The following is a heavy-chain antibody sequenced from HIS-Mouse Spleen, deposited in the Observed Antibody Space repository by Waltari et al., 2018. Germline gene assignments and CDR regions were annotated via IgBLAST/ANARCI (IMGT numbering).Heavy chain of an antibody. Sequence: QLQLQESGPGLVKPSETLSPTCTVSGGSISSSSYNWGWVRQPTGQGRECIGSIYYNGGTYYNPSLKRQVPISVDTSKNQFALRLSSVTAADTAVYYCAREIPYSSSWYDWYFDLWGRGTLVTVSS. CDR3: AREIPYSSSWYDWYFDL. V-gene: IGHV4-39*07. J-gene: IGHJ2*01. CDR1: GGSISSSSYN. D-gene: IGHD6-13*01. CDR2: IYYNGGT.